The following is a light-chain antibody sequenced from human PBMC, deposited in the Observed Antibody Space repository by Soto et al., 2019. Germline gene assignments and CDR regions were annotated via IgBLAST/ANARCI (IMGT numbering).Light chain of an antibody. CDR2: AAS. Sequence: DIQMTQSPPSRPASVGDRVTIPCRAIQGINNLLGWYQQGPGKAPKRLIYAASNLEGGVPSRFSGSGSGTEFTLTISSLQPEDFATYYCLQHDTYPFTFGPGTKVDVK. V-gene: IGKV1-17*01. CDR1: QGINNL. CDR3: LQHDTYPFT. J-gene: IGKJ3*01.